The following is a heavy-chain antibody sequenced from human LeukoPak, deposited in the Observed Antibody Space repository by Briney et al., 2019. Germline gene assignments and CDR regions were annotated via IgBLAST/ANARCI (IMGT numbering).Heavy chain of an antibody. CDR3: ARWPRWSVSRGDYYYYMDV. Sequence: GGSPRLSCAASGFTFNTYSMNWVRQAPGKGLEWVSSISSSNTYIYYADSVKGRFTISRDNAKNSLYLEMNSLRAEDTAVYYCARWPRWSVSRGDYYYYMDVWGKGTTVTVSS. CDR1: GFTFNTYS. J-gene: IGHJ6*03. CDR2: ISSSNTYI. D-gene: IGHD2/OR15-2a*01. V-gene: IGHV3-21*01.